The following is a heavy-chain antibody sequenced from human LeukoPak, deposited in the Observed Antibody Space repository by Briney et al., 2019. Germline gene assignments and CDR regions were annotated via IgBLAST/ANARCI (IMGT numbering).Heavy chain of an antibody. Sequence: SETLSLTCTVSGASISSHYWSWIRQPPGKGLEWLGYIYYSGSTNYNPSLKSRVTISVDTSKNQFSLKLSSVTAADTAVYYCAREGYCSGGSCYGYWGQGTLVTVSS. J-gene: IGHJ4*02. CDR1: GASISSHY. CDR2: IYYSGST. V-gene: IGHV4-59*11. CDR3: AREGYCSGGSCYGY. D-gene: IGHD2-15*01.